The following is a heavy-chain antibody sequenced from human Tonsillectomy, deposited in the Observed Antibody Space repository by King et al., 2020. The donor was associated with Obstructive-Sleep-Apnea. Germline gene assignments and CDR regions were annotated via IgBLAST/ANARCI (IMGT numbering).Heavy chain of an antibody. J-gene: IGHJ4*02. D-gene: IGHD5-18*01. Sequence: VQLQQWGAGLLKPSETLSLTCAVYGGSFSGYYWSWIRQPPGKGLEWIGEINHSGSTNYNPSLKSRVTISVDTSKNQFSLKLSSVTAADTAVYYCAREDGRYRYGYWVRRSSGQSPTHYYYFDYWGQGTLVTVSS. CDR3: AREDGRYRYGYWVRRSSGQSPTHYYYFDY. V-gene: IGHV4-34*01. CDR2: INHSGST. CDR1: GGSFSGYY.